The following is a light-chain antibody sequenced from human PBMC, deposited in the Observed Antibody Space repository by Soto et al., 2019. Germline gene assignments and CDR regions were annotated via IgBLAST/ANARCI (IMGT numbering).Light chain of an antibody. CDR3: SSYAGSNNGAV. CDR2: EDT. V-gene: IGLV2-8*01. Sequence: QSVLTQPPSASGSPGQSVTISCTGTSSDVGGYNYVSWYQQHPGKAPKLIIYEDTKRPSGVPDRFTGSKSGNTASLTVSGLQAEDEADYYCSSYAGSNNGAVFGGGTQLTVL. J-gene: IGLJ3*02. CDR1: SSDVGGYNY.